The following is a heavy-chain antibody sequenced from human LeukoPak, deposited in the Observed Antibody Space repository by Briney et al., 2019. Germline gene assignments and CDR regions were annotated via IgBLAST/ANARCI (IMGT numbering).Heavy chain of an antibody. J-gene: IGHJ4*02. CDR1: GFTFSNAW. D-gene: IGHD6-25*01. V-gene: IGHV3-15*01. Sequence: GGSLRLSCAASGFTFSNAWMSWVRQAPGKGLEWVGRIKSKTEGGTTDYAAPVKGRFTISRDDSKSKLYLQMNSLKTEDTAVYYCTTAPARIDYWGQGTLVIVSS. CDR2: IKSKTEGGTT. CDR3: TTAPARIDY.